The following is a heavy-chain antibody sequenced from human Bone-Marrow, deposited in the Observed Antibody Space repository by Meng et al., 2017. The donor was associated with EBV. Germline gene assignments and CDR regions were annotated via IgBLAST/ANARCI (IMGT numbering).Heavy chain of an antibody. CDR1: VGPIGISNW. J-gene: IGHJ4*02. Sequence: RGSGPGLVKPPGTRPSPGVVTVGPIGISNWGGWVRQPPRKGLEWIGEIYHSGRTNYNPSLKSRVTISVDKSKNQLSLKLSSVTAADTAVYYCARDLRETSGTFPFDYWGQGTLVTVSS. V-gene: IGHV4-4*03. CDR2: IYHSGRT. D-gene: IGHD1-26*01. CDR3: ARDLRETSGTFPFDY.